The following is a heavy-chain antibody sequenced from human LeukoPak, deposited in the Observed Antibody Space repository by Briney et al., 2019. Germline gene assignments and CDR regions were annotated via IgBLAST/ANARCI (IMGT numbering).Heavy chain of an antibody. CDR2: IYHSGST. CDR3: ARVDYGDYHDAFDI. Sequence: SETLSLTCTVSGGSISSYYWSWIRQPPGKGLEWIGYIYHSGSTYYNPSLKSRVTISVDRSKNQFSLKLSSVTAADTAVYYCARVDYGDYHDAFDIWGQGTMVTVSS. J-gene: IGHJ3*02. CDR1: GGSISSYY. V-gene: IGHV4-59*12. D-gene: IGHD4-17*01.